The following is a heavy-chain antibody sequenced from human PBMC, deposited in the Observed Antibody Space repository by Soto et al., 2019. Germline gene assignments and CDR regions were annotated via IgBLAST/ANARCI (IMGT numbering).Heavy chain of an antibody. CDR1: GFTLSSHA. J-gene: IGHJ3*02. Sequence: GRPLRLSCAASGFTLSSHAMHWVRQAPGKGLEWVAVISYDGSNKYYADSVKGRFTISRDNSKNTLYLQMNSLRAEDTAVYYCARDMFRIDGTWAFAIWGQGTMVTVSS. D-gene: IGHD3-10*02. V-gene: IGHV3-30-3*01. CDR2: ISYDGSNK. CDR3: ARDMFRIDGTWAFAI.